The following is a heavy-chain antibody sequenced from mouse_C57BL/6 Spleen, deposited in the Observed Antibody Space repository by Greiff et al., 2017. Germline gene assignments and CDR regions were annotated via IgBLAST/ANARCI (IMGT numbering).Heavy chain of an antibody. J-gene: IGHJ2*01. CDR2: IDPETGGT. CDR1: GYTFTDYE. CDR3: TGSNYEGDY. Sequence: VQLQQSGAELVRPGASVTLSCKASGYTFTDYEMHWVKQTPVHGLEWIGAIDPETGGTAYNQKFKGKAILTADKSSSTAYMELRSLTSEDSAVYYCTGSNYEGDYWGQGTTLTVSS. D-gene: IGHD2-5*01. V-gene: IGHV1-15*01.